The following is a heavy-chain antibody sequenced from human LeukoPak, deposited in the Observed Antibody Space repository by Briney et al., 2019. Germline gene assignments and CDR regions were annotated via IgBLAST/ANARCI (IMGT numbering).Heavy chain of an antibody. CDR1: GVSISSSNW. CDR2: IYHSGST. J-gene: IGHJ4*02. Sequence: SETLSLTCAVSGVSISSSNWWSWVRQPPGKGLEWIGEIYHSGSTNYNPSLKSRVTISVDKSKNQFSLKLSSVTAADTAVYYCARPNHKDHCSSAGCYRYFDYWGQGTLVTVSS. CDR3: ARPNHKDHCSSAGCYRYFDY. V-gene: IGHV4-4*02. D-gene: IGHD2-2*02.